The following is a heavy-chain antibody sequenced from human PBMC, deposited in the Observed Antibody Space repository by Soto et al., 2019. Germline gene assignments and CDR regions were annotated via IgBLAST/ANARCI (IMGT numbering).Heavy chain of an antibody. CDR2: IYTTGAT. J-gene: IGHJ4*02. D-gene: IGHD4-17*01. V-gene: IGHV4-4*07. Sequence: QVQLQESGPGLVKPSETLSLTCSVSGDSISRKYWSWLRQPAGGGLEWIGRIYTTGATNYNSSLKSRVSMSVDTSKNQFSLRLTSVTAADTAVYFCPMTVRAPSPYLDHWGQGLLVTVSS. CDR1: GDSISRKY. CDR3: PMTVRAPSPYLDH.